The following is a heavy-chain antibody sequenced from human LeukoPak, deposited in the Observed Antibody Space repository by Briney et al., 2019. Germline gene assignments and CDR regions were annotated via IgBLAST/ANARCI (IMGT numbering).Heavy chain of an antibody. Sequence: TGGSLRLSCAASGFTFSNYWVHWVRQAPGKGLLWVSRINREGTSTTHAESVKGRFSISRDHAKNTVCLQMNSLRAEDTAVYYCVTLTTPVNEHAFDMRRQGTIV. CDR1: GFTFSNYW. D-gene: IGHD4-23*01. V-gene: IGHV3-74*03. CDR3: VTLTTPVNEHAFDM. CDR2: INREGTST. J-gene: IGHJ3*02.